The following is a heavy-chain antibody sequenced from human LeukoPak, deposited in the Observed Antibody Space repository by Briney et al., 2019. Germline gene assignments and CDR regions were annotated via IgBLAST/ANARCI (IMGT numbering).Heavy chain of an antibody. CDR2: ISGGSTNT. Sequence: GGSLRLSCTASGFSFSTYAMNWVRQAPGKGLEWVSYISGGSTNTFYADSVKGRFTISRDNAKNSLFLQMNSLRAEDTAVYYCARDDTVTAHFDYWGQGTLVTVS. CDR1: GFSFSTYA. V-gene: IGHV3-48*01. CDR3: ARDDTVTAHFDY. J-gene: IGHJ4*02. D-gene: IGHD4-11*01.